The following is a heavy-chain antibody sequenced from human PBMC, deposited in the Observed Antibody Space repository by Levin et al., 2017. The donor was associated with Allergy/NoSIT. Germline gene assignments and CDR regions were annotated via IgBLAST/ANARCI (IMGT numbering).Heavy chain of an antibody. J-gene: IGHJ5*02. D-gene: IGHD1-1*01. CDR1: GFAFRGYW. Sequence: GGSLRLSCVTSGFAFRGYWMTWVRQAPGKGLEWVANIKPDGSETNFVDSVKGRFIISRDNAQNSLYLQMTSLRAEDTAVYHCTRGRGRSSSGTGDWFDPWGQGTLVTVSS. V-gene: IGHV3-7*04. CDR3: TRGRGRSSSGTGDWFDP. CDR2: IKPDGSET.